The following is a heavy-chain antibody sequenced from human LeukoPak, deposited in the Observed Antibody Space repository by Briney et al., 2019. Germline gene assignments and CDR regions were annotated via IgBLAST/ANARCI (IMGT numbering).Heavy chain of an antibody. Sequence: GGSLRLSCAASGFTFSSYWVHGVRQAPGKGLVWVSLINSDGIITTYADFVRGRLTISRDNAKNTLYLQMNSLRADDTAVYYCARGGVGAPDYWGQGTLVTVSS. D-gene: IGHD3-16*01. CDR2: INSDGIIT. CDR3: ARGGVGAPDY. J-gene: IGHJ4*02. CDR1: GFTFSSYW. V-gene: IGHV3-74*03.